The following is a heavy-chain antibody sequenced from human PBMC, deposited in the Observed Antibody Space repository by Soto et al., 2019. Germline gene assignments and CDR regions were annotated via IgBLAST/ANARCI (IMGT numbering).Heavy chain of an antibody. J-gene: IGHJ5*02. Sequence: SETLSLTCTVSGGSISSYYWSWIRQPPGKGLEWIGYIYYSGSTNYNPSLKSRVTISVDTSKNQFSLKLSSVTAADTAVYYCARHDPAGRFWQLEHNWFDPWGQGTLVTVSS. CDR1: GGSISSYY. D-gene: IGHD6-13*01. V-gene: IGHV4-59*08. CDR2: IYYSGST. CDR3: ARHDPAGRFWQLEHNWFDP.